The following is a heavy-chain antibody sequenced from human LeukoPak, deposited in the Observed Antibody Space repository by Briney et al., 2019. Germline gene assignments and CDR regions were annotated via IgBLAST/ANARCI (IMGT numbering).Heavy chain of an antibody. CDR3: ARAVFIPNRLYV. V-gene: IGHV1-18*01. CDR2: ISSHNGNT. CDR1: GDTFTRYG. Sequence: ASVTVSCKASGDTFTRYGISWVRQAPGQGLEWMGLISSHNGNTKYAQKLQGRVTMTTDTSTSTAYMELRSLRSDHTAVYYCARAVFIPNRLYVWGQGTTVTVSS. J-gene: IGHJ6*02. D-gene: IGHD3-16*01.